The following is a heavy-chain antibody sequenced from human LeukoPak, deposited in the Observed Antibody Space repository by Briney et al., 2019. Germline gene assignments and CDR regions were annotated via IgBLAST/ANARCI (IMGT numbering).Heavy chain of an antibody. J-gene: IGHJ4*02. CDR2: IYYSGST. CDR1: GGSISGYY. CDR3: ARGLQVFDY. D-gene: IGHD5-24*01. Sequence: SETLSLTCTVSGGSISGYYWSWIRQPPGKGLEWIGYIYYSGSTNYNPSLNSRVTISVDTPKNQFSLKLSSVTAADTAVYYCARGLQVFDYWGQGTLVTVSS. V-gene: IGHV4-59*01.